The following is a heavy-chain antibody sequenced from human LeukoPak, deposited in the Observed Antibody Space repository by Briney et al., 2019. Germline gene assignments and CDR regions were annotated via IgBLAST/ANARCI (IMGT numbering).Heavy chain of an antibody. CDR3: AREETGTTEYNWFDP. J-gene: IGHJ5*02. CDR2: VYYSGSTLYSGST. V-gene: IGHV4-39*07. D-gene: IGHD1-1*01. Sequence: SETLSLTCTVSGGSITSSRYYWGWIRQPPGKGLEWIGSVYYSGSTLYSGSTYYNPSLKSRVTISVDSSKHQFSLKLTSVTAADTAIYYCAREETGTTEYNWFDPWGQGTLVTVSS. CDR1: GGSITSSRYY.